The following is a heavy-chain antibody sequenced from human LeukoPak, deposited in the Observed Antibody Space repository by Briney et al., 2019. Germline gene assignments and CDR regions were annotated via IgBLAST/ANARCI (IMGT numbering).Heavy chain of an antibody. CDR3: AKAQTVAGTPFDY. Sequence: GRSLRLSCAASGFTFDDYAMHWVRQAPGKGLEWVSGISWNSGSIGCADSVKGRFTISRDNAKNSLYLQMNSLRAEDTALYYCAKAQTVAGTPFDYWGQGTLVTVSS. J-gene: IGHJ4*02. V-gene: IGHV3-9*01. CDR1: GFTFDDYA. D-gene: IGHD6-19*01. CDR2: ISWNSGSI.